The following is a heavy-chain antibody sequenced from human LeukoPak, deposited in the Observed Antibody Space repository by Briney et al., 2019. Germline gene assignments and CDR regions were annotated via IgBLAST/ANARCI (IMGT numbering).Heavy chain of an antibody. CDR1: GFTFSSYG. Sequence: GGSLRLSCAASGFTFSSYGMHWVRQAPGKGLEWVAVIWYDGSNKYYADSVKGRFTISRDNSKNTLYLQMNSLRAEDTAVYYCARDGVRGGFASGWTPYSFDYWGQGTLVTVSS. V-gene: IGHV3-33*01. CDR2: IWYDGSNK. J-gene: IGHJ4*02. CDR3: ARDGVRGGFASGWTPYSFDY. D-gene: IGHD6-19*01.